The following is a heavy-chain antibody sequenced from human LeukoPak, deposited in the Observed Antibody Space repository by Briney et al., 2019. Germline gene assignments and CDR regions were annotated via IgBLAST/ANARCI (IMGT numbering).Heavy chain of an antibody. CDR1: GLSVSSND. CDR2: LFSGGNT. V-gene: IGHV3-53*01. J-gene: IGHJ3*01. CDR3: ASLLRGTFDV. Sequence: PGGSLRLSCAASGLSVSSNDMHWVRQAPGKGLEWVSVLFSGGNTFYADSLKGRVTISRDNSKNTVYFQMNSLTAEDTAVYYCASLLRGTFDVWGRGTMFTVSS.